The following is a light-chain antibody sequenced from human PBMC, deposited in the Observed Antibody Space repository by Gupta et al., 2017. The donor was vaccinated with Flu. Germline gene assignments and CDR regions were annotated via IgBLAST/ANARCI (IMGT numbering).Light chain of an antibody. CDR3: QQYDTRPPVS. V-gene: IGKV1-33*01. CDR2: DAS. CDR1: QDISNC. Sequence: DRVTITCQASQDISNCLNWYQQKPGKAPKLLIYDASNLQTGVPSRFSGSGSETDFTFTISSLQAEDVATYYCQQYDTRPPVSFGGGTKVEI. J-gene: IGKJ4*01.